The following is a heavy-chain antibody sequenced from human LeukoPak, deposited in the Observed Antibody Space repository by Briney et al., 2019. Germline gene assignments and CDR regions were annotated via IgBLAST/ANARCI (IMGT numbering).Heavy chain of an antibody. CDR2: IYYSGST. V-gene: IGHV4-59*01. J-gene: IGHJ3*02. CDR1: GGSISSYY. CDR3: VRDPGGDYDYVWGSPSPMAFDI. D-gene: IGHD3-16*01. Sequence: SETLSLTCTVSGGSISSYYWSWIRQPPGKGLEWIGYIYYSGSTNYNPSLKSRVTISVDTSKNQFSLKLSSVTAADTAVYYCVRDPGGDYDYVWGSPSPMAFDIWGQGTMVTVSS.